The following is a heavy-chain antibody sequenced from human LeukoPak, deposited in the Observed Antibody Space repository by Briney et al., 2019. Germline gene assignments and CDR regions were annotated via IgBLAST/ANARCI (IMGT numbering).Heavy chain of an antibody. D-gene: IGHD3-22*01. CDR1: GFTFSAYG. CDR2: FYVGGAT. J-gene: IGHJ3*02. V-gene: IGHV3-53*01. Sequence: PGRSLRLSCGASGFTFSAYGIHWVRQAPGKGLEWVSVFYVGGATYYADSVKGRFTISRDNSENTLYLQMKSLRAEDTAVYYCTTDHWFDSRTPNAFDIWGQGTMVTVSS. CDR3: TTDHWFDSRTPNAFDI.